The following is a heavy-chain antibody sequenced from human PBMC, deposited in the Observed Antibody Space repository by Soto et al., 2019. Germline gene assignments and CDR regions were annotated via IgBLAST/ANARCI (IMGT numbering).Heavy chain of an antibody. Sequence: SETLSLTCTVSGGSISGYYWSWIRQPPGKGLEWIAYIHYSGSSNSNPSLKSRVTISVDTSRNQFSLRLTSVTAADTAVYYCARHSNEYRKSLDYWGQGTLVTVSS. CDR1: GGSISGYY. CDR2: IHYSGSS. V-gene: IGHV4-59*08. D-gene: IGHD1-1*01. CDR3: ARHSNEYRKSLDY. J-gene: IGHJ4*02.